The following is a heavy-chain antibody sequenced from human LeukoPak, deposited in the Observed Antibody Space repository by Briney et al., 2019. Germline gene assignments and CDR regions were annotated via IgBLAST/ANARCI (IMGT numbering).Heavy chain of an antibody. CDR1: GFTVSSNY. CDR3: AKRMDSSGYLSRSYDY. V-gene: IGHV3-23*01. CDR2: ISGSGGST. Sequence: GGSLRLSCAASGFTVSSNYMSWVRQAPGKGLEWVSAISGSGGSTYYADSVKGRFTISRDNSKNTLYLQMNSLRAEDTAVYYCAKRMDSSGYLSRSYDYWGQGTLVTVSS. J-gene: IGHJ4*02. D-gene: IGHD3-22*01.